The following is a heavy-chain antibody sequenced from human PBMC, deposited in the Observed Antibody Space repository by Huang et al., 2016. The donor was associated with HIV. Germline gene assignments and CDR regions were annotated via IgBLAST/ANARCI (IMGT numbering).Heavy chain of an antibody. D-gene: IGHD3-3*01. Sequence: QVQLVQSGAEVKKPGTSVKVSCKTSGYTFSSHALHWLRQAPGQRPEWMGLINGGNGDTKYSQKVHGRGTITSDTSANIGYMEMNSLLSEDTAVYYCARDPLDIRRHFDFWGQGSLVTVSS. CDR1: GYTFSSHA. CDR2: INGGNGDT. V-gene: IGHV1-3*01. J-gene: IGHJ4*02. CDR3: ARDPLDIRRHFDF.